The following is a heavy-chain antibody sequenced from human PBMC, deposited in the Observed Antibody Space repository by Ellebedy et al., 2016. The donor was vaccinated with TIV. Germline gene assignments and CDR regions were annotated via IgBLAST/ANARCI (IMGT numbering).Heavy chain of an antibody. D-gene: IGHD1-1*01. CDR2: VSGHGRIQ. CDR3: VRDLHWAFDI. V-gene: IGHV3-30-3*01. J-gene: IGHJ3*02. Sequence: PGGSLRLSCVASGFTSSTYEIHWVRQAPGKGLEWVAVVSGHGRIQLYADSVKGRFTISRDNAKNSLYLQMNSLRDADTAVYYCVRDLHWAFDIWGQGTVVTVSS. CDR1: GFTSSTYE.